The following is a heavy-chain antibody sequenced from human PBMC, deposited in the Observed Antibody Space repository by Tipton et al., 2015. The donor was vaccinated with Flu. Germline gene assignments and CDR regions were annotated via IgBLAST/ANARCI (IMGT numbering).Heavy chain of an antibody. CDR3: ARLTYYYGSGTSDC. D-gene: IGHD3-10*01. V-gene: IGHV4-38-2*01. J-gene: IGHJ4*02. Sequence: TLSLTCSVSGDSIGSRYYWGWIRQPPGKGLEWIGNVHRSGNTYHNPSLKSRVTISADTWKTQFSLKLGSVTAADTAVYYCARLTYYYGSGTSDCWGQGTLLTVSS. CDR2: VHRSGNT. CDR1: GDSIGSRYY.